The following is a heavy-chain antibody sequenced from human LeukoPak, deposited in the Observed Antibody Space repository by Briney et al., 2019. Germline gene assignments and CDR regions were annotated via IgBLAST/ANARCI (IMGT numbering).Heavy chain of an antibody. D-gene: IGHD2-2*02. CDR3: ATLGDIVVVPAAISYGGNWFDP. CDR1: GFTFSDYY. V-gene: IGHV3-11*04. CDR2: ISSSGSTI. J-gene: IGHJ5*02. Sequence: GGSLRLSCAASGFTFSDYYMSWIRQAPGKGPEWVSYISSSGSTIYYADSVKGRFTISRDNAKNSLYLQMNSLRAEDTAVYYCATLGDIVVVPAAISYGGNWFDPWGQGTLVTVSS.